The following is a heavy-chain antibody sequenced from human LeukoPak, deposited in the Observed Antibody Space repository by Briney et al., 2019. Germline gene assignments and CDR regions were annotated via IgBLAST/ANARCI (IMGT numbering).Heavy chain of an antibody. D-gene: IGHD3-9*01. CDR3: ARAEMNYDILTGYYPVGYFDY. CDR2: INAGNGNT. J-gene: IGHJ4*02. Sequence: ASVKVSCKASGYTFTSYAMHWVRQAPGQRLEWMGWINAGNGNTKYSQKFQGRVTITRDTSASTAYMELSSLRSEGTAVYYCARAEMNYDILTGYYPVGYFDYWGQGTLVTVSS. CDR1: GYTFTSYA. V-gene: IGHV1-3*01.